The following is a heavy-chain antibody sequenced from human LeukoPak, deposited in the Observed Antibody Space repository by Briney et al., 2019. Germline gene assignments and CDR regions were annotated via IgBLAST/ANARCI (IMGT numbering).Heavy chain of an antibody. V-gene: IGHV3-74*01. D-gene: IGHD5-12*01. Sequence: GGSLRLSCVASGSTFSSDWMHWVRQAPGKGLVWASRINPTGSTSNYEDSVKGRFTISRDNAKNTLYLQMNSLRAEDTAVYFCARGIRGGYGTDYWGQGTLVTVSS. CDR3: ARGIRGGYGTDY. CDR2: INPTGSTS. J-gene: IGHJ4*02. CDR1: GSTFSSDW.